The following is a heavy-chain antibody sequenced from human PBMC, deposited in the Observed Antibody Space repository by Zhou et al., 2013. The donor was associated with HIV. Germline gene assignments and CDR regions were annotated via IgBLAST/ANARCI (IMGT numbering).Heavy chain of an antibody. D-gene: IGHD3-10*01. V-gene: IGHV1-8*01. CDR1: GYTFTSYD. CDR3: ARGGSGSRWFDP. J-gene: IGHJ5*02. CDR2: MSPNSGNT. Sequence: QVQVVQSGAEVKKPGASVKVSCKASGYTFTSYDINWVRQATGQGLEWMGWMSPNSGNTGYAQKFQGRVTMSRDTSKSTAYMELSSLRSEDTAVYYCARGGSGSRWFDPWGQGTLVTVSS.